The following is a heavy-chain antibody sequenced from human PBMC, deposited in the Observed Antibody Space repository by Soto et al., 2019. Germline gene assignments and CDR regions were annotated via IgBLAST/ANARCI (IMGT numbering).Heavy chain of an antibody. Sequence: PSETLSLTCTVSGGSISSGGYYWSWIRQHPGKGLEWIGYIYYSGSTYYNPSLKSRVTISVDTSKNQFSLKLSSVAAADTAVYYCARDKITGLFDYWGQGTLVTVS. D-gene: IGHD2-8*02. CDR2: IYYSGST. CDR1: GGSISSGGYY. V-gene: IGHV4-31*03. CDR3: ARDKITGLFDY. J-gene: IGHJ4*02.